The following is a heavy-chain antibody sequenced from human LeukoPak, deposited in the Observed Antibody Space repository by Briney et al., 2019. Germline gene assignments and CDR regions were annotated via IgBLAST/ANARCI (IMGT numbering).Heavy chain of an antibody. CDR1: GFTFSAYA. J-gene: IGHJ6*02. D-gene: IGHD3-10*02. CDR3: AGDLHYYVAMDV. CDR2: IGSDNKP. Sequence: PGGSLRLSCEASGFTFSAYAMTCVRQAPGKGLEWVSSIGSDNKPHYSESVKGRFAISRDNSKNTLFLQLHNLRVEDTALYYCAGDLHYYVAMDVWGQGTTVTVSS. V-gene: IGHV3-23*05.